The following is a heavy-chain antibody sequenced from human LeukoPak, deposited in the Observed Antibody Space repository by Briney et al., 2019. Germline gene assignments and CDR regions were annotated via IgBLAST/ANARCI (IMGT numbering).Heavy chain of an antibody. Sequence: GGSLRLSCAASGSTFSRYWMSWVRQTPEKGLEWVANIKQYGSEKNYVDSVKGRFTISRDNAKNSLYLQMNSLRAEDTAVYYCASAAGWELGYRGQGTLVTVSS. D-gene: IGHD3-10*01. J-gene: IGHJ4*02. CDR3: ASAAGWELGY. V-gene: IGHV3-7*01. CDR2: IKQYGSEK. CDR1: GSTFSRYW.